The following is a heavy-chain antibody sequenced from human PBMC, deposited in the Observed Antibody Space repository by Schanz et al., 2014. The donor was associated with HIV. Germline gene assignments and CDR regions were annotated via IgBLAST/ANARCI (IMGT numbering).Heavy chain of an antibody. Sequence: VQLLESGGGLVQPGGSLRLSCAASGFTLSSYTMTWVRQAPGKGLECVAFIWYDGSNKYYADSVKGRFTISRDNSKNTLYLQMNSLRAEDTAVYYCATAAVTDYSDNWGQGTLVTVSS. CDR1: GFTLSSYT. CDR3: ATAAVTDYSDN. D-gene: IGHD4-17*01. CDR2: IWYDGSNK. V-gene: IGHV3-33*08. J-gene: IGHJ4*02.